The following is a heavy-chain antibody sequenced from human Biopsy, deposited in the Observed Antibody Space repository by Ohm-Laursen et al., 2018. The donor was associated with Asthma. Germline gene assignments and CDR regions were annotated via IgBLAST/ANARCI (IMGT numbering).Heavy chain of an antibody. J-gene: IGHJ4*02. CDR2: INSVFGTT. CDR3: ARKAGSCISRTCYSLDF. CDR1: GGTFNTYV. V-gene: IGHV1-69*01. D-gene: IGHD2-2*01. Sequence: SSVKVSCKSLGGTFNTYVIGWVRQDPGQGLEWMGGINSVFGTTTYPQKFQDRVTITADDSTSTVYMGLSSLRSEDTAVYYCARKAGSCISRTCYSLDFWGQGALVTVSS.